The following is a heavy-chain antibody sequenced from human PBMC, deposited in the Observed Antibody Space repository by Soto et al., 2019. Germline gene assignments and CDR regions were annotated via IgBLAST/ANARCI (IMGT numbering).Heavy chain of an antibody. V-gene: IGHV1-18*01. D-gene: IGHD2-15*01. J-gene: IGHJ4*02. CDR1: GYTFTSYG. CDR3: ARGSVVVVAATWGYAGFDY. CDR2: ISAYNGNT. Sequence: QVPLVQSGAEVKKPGASVKVSCKASGYTFTSYGISWVRQAPGQGLEWMGWISAYNGNTNYAQKLQGRVTMTTDTATSTAYMELRSLRSDDTAVYYCARGSVVVVAATWGYAGFDYWGQGTLVTVSS.